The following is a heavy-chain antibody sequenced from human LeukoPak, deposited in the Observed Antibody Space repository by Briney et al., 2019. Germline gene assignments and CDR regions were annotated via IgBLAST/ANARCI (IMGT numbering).Heavy chain of an antibody. Sequence: GGSLRLSCAASGFTFSSFAMSWLRQAPGKGLEWVSGISGSGGNTYYADSVKGRFTISRDNSKNTLYLQMNSLRAEDTAVYYCARDLAAPYGNWFDPWGQGTLVTVSS. CDR2: ISGSGGNT. D-gene: IGHD6-6*01. CDR3: ARDLAAPYGNWFDP. J-gene: IGHJ5*02. CDR1: GFTFSSFA. V-gene: IGHV3-23*01.